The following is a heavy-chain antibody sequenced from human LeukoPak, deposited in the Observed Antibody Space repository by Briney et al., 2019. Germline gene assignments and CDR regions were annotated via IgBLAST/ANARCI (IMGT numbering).Heavy chain of an antibody. CDR3: ARHPGPPGRGQSYFDY. CDR2: INHSGST. V-gene: IGHV4-34*01. Sequence: PSETLSLTCAVYGGSFSGYYWSWIRQPPGKGLGWIGEINHSGSTYYNPSLKSRVTISVDTSRSQFSLRLSSVTAADTAVYFCARHPGPPGRGQSYFDYWGQGTLVTVSS. D-gene: IGHD3-10*01. J-gene: IGHJ4*02. CDR1: GGSFSGYY.